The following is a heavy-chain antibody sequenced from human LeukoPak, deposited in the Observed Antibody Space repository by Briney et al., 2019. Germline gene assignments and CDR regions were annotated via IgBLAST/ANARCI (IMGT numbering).Heavy chain of an antibody. Sequence: GGSLRLSCAASGFTFSSYGMHWVRQAPGKGLEWVAVIWYDGSNEYYADSVKGRFTISRDNSKNTLYLQMNSLRAEDTAVYYCARDQGIVVVALDYWGQGTLVTVSS. CDR3: ARDQGIVVVALDY. J-gene: IGHJ4*02. CDR1: GFTFSSYG. CDR2: IWYDGSNE. D-gene: IGHD2-15*01. V-gene: IGHV3-33*01.